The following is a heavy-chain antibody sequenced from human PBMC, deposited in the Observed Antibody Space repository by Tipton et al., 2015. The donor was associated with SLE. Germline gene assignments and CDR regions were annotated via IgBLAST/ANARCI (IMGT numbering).Heavy chain of an antibody. V-gene: IGHV4-61*02. CDR3: ARVWLNNAFDI. CDR2: IYTSGAT. CDR1: GDSISSGTYY. J-gene: IGHJ3*02. D-gene: IGHD2/OR15-2a*01. Sequence: TLSLTCSVSGDSISSGTYYWAWIRQPAGKGLGWIGRIYTSGATDDNPSLKSRVTMSVDMSKNQIFLKMTSVTAADSAVYFCARVWLNNAFDIWGQGTRVTVSS.